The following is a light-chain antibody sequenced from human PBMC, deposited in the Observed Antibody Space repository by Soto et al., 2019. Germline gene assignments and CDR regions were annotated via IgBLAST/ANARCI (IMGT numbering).Light chain of an antibody. Sequence: QSALTQPPSVSGSPGQSVTISCTGTSSDVDSYNRVSWYQQPPGTAPKLMIYEVSNRPSGVPDRFSGSKSGNTASLTISGLQAEDEADYYCSSYTSSSTLVFGGGTKLTV. V-gene: IGLV2-18*02. CDR3: SSYTSSSTLV. J-gene: IGLJ3*02. CDR1: SSDVDSYNR. CDR2: EVS.